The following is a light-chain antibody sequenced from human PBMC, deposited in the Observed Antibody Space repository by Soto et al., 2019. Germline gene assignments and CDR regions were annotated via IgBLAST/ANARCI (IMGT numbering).Light chain of an antibody. V-gene: IGLV8-61*01. CDR3: VLYMGSGFYV. J-gene: IGLJ1*01. Sequence: QTVVTQEPSFSVSPGGTVTLTCGLNSGSASTNYYPSWYQQTPGQAPRTLIYSTNTRSSGVPDRFSGSILGNKAALTITGAQADDESDYYCVLYMGSGFYVFGTGTKLTVL. CDR1: SGSASTNYY. CDR2: STN.